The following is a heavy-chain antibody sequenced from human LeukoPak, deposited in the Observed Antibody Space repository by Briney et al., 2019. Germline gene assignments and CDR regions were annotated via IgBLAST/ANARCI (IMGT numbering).Heavy chain of an antibody. Sequence: PSETLSLTCTVSGGSVSSGSYYWSWIRQPPGKGLEWIGYIYYSGSTNYNPSLKSRVTISVDTSKNQFSLKLSSVTAADTAVYYCAREAMVRGVIGYWGQGTLVTVSS. D-gene: IGHD3-10*01. CDR3: AREAMVRGVIGY. CDR2: IYYSGST. CDR1: GGSVSSGSYY. V-gene: IGHV4-61*01. J-gene: IGHJ4*02.